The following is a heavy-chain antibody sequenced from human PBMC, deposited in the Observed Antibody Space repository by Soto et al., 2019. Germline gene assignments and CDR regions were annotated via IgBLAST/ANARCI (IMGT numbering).Heavy chain of an antibody. J-gene: IGHJ4*02. V-gene: IGHV3-23*01. CDR2: ISGSGGST. Sequence: EVQLLESGGGLVQPGGSLRLSCAASGFTFSSYAMSWVRQAPGKGLEWVSAISGSGGSTYYADSVKGRFTISREHSKNTLYLQMNSLRAEDTAVYYCAKDHVYSSRWFIDYWGQGTLVTVSS. CDR3: AKDHVYSSRWFIDY. CDR1: GFTFSSYA. D-gene: IGHD6-19*01.